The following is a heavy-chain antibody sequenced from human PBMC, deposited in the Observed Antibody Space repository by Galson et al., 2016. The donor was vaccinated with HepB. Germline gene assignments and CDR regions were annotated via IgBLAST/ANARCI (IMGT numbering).Heavy chain of an antibody. CDR2: IHYSGTP. Sequence: ETLSLTCAVSGGSISTSFWSWIRQPPRKRLEWIGYIHYSGTPYYNPSLMSRVTISIDTSKTQFSLQLTSVTAADTAVYYCGRGQNSNSANDHWGQGTLVTVSA. V-gene: IGHV4-59*01. D-gene: IGHD6-6*01. CDR1: GGSISTSF. J-gene: IGHJ4*02. CDR3: GRGQNSNSANDH.